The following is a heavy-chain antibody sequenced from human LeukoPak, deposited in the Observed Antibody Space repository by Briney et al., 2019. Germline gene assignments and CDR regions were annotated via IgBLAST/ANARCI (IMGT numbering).Heavy chain of an antibody. CDR2: IYSGGGI. D-gene: IGHD5-18*01. J-gene: IGHJ3*02. CDR3: ARGHNTATSGTRAFDI. Sequence: GGSLTLSCAASEFIFSSNYMNWVRQAPGKGLEWVSVIYSGGGIYYSDSVKGGFTISRDISKNMLYLQMNSLRADDTAVYYCARGHNTATSGTRAFDIGGQGTMATVSP. CDR1: EFIFSSNY. V-gene: IGHV3-53*01.